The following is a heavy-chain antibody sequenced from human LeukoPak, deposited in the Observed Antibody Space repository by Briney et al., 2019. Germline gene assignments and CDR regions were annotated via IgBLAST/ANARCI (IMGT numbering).Heavy chain of an antibody. CDR3: AKDYSGSYYYFDY. V-gene: IGHV3-23*01. CDR2: ISSSGGSI. J-gene: IGHJ4*02. CDR1: KFTFSNYA. D-gene: IGHD1-26*01. Sequence: PGGSLRLSCTASKFTFSNYAMTWVRQAPGKGLEWVPTISSSGGSIYYSDSVKGRFTISRDNSKNTLYLQMNSLRAEDTAVYYCAKDYSGSYYYFDYWGRGTLVTVSS.